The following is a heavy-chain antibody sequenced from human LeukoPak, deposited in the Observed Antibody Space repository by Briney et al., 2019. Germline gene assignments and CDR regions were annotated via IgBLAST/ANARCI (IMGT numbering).Heavy chain of an antibody. CDR2: IYYSGST. CDR1: GGSISSYY. CDR3: ARRGGSGWSVYNWFGP. V-gene: IGHV4-59*01. Sequence: PSETLSLTCTVSGGSISSYYWSWIRQPPGKGLEWIGYIYYSGSTNYNPSLKSRVTISVDTSKNQFSLKLSSVTAADTAVYYCARRGGSGWSVYNWFGPWGQGTLVTVSS. J-gene: IGHJ5*02. D-gene: IGHD6-19*01.